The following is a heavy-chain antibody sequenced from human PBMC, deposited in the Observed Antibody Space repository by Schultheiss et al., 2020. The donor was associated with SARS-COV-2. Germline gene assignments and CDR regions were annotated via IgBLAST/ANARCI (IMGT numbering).Heavy chain of an antibody. CDR2: IKQDGSEK. V-gene: IGHV3-7*03. J-gene: IGHJ4*02. Sequence: GESLKISCAASGFTFSSYWMSWVRQAPGKGLEWVANIKQDGSEKYYVDSVKGRFTISRDNAKNSLYLQMNSLRAEDTAVYYCAKEGSYCSSTSCSYYFDYWGQGTLVTVSS. CDR1: GFTFSSYW. CDR3: AKEGSYCSSTSCSYYFDY. D-gene: IGHD2-2*01.